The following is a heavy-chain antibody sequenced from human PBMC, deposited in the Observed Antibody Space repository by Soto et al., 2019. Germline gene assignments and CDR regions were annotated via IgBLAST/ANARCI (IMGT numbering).Heavy chain of an antibody. CDR2: IWYDGSNK. V-gene: IGHV3-33*01. J-gene: IGHJ4*02. CDR1: GFTFSSYG. D-gene: IGHD2-2*01. Sequence: QVQLVESGGGVVQPGRSLRLSCAASGFTFSSYGMHWVRQATGKGLEWVAVIWYDGSNKYYADSVKGRFTISRDNSKNTLYLQMNSLRAEDTAVYYCAAGYCSSNSCLDYWGQGTLVTVSS. CDR3: AAGYCSSNSCLDY.